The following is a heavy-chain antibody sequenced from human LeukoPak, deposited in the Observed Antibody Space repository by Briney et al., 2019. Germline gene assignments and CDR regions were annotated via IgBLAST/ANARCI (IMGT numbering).Heavy chain of an antibody. CDR3: AKSIASAGTNSCYYMDV. CDR2: IFHSGTT. D-gene: IGHD6-13*01. V-gene: IGHV4-38-2*02. J-gene: IGHJ6*03. CDR1: GYSISTGYY. Sequence: SETLSLTCTVSGYSISTGYYWGWIRQSPEKGLEWIGSIFHSGTTYYNPSLKSRVTLSVDTSKNQFSLRLSSVTAAGTAVYFCAKSIASAGTNSCYYMDVWGKGTTVTVSS.